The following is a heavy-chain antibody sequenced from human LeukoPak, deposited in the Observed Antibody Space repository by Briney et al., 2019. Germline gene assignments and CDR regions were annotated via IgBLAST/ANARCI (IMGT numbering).Heavy chain of an antibody. CDR2: IIPIFGTA. J-gene: IGHJ5*02. Sequence: ASVKVSCKASGGTFSSYAISWVRQAPGHGLEWRGGIIPIFGTANYAQKFQGRVTITADESTSTAYLELSSLRSDDTAVYYCARDLSGSALQDRNWFDPWGQGTLVTVSS. V-gene: IGHV1-69*13. CDR3: ARDLSGSALQDRNWFDP. CDR1: GGTFSSYA. D-gene: IGHD3-10*01.